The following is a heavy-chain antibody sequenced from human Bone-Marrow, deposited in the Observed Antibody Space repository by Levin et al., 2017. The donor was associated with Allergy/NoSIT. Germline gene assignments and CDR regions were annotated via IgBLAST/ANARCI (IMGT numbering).Heavy chain of an antibody. D-gene: IGHD1-26*01. V-gene: IGHV3-23*01. CDR1: GFTFSSYA. CDR2: ISRSTAGT. Sequence: ETLSLTCAASGFTFSSYAMSWVRQAPGKGLEWVSSISRSTAGTHYADSVKGRFTISRDNSQNTLYLQMNSLRVEDTAVYYCAKVRTAGLFGSYSLPLDSWGQGTLVTVSS. CDR3: AKVRTAGLFGSYSLPLDS. J-gene: IGHJ4*02.